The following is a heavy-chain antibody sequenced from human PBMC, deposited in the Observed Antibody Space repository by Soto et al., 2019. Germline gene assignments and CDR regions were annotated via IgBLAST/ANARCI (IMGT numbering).Heavy chain of an antibody. Sequence: EVQLVESGGGLVQPGGSLRLSCAVSGFDVNSNYMSWARQAPGKGLEWVSVIYAGGGTYYADSVKVRFTISRDNPKNTLYLQMNSLRAEDTAVYYCATGNHISGIEYWGQGTLVTVSS. D-gene: IGHD1-1*01. CDR3: ATGNHISGIEY. V-gene: IGHV3-66*01. J-gene: IGHJ4*02. CDR1: GFDVNSNY. CDR2: IYAGGGT.